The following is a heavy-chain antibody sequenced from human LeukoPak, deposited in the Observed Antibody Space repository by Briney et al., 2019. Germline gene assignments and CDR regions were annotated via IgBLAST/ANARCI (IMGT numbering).Heavy chain of an antibody. J-gene: IGHJ6*02. Sequence: SETLSLTCAVYGGSFSGYYWSWIRQPPGKGLEWIGEINHSGSTNYNPSLKSRVTISVDTSKNQFSLKLSSVTAADMAVYYCARGRGGSSWPLYYYGMDVWGQGTTVTVSS. CDR3: ARGRGGSSWPLYYYGMDV. D-gene: IGHD6-13*01. CDR1: GGSFSGYY. V-gene: IGHV4-34*01. CDR2: INHSGST.